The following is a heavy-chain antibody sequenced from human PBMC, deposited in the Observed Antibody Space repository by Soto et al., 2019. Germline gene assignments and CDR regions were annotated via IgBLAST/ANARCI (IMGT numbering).Heavy chain of an antibody. D-gene: IGHD3-16*02. Sequence: ASVKVSCKASGGTFSSYAISWVRQAPGQGLEWMGGIIPIFGTANYAQKFQGRVTITADESTSTAYMELSSLRSEDTAVYYCARSVGGDYVWGSYRSSLDYWGQGTLVTVSS. CDR3: ARSVGGDYVWGSYRSSLDY. CDR2: IIPIFGTA. CDR1: GGTFSSYA. V-gene: IGHV1-69*13. J-gene: IGHJ4*02.